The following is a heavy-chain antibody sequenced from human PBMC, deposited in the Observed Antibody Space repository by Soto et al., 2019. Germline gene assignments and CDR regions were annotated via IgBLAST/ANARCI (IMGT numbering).Heavy chain of an antibody. J-gene: IGHJ3*02. CDR3: AIARVTAARPSGFDI. D-gene: IGHD6-6*01. Sequence: QLQEAGPGLVKPSHTRSSTCTVSCCSINRGDYYWSWIRQHPGKGREWIGYLYYSGSTYYNPSLNSRSTISVDTSKYRCSLSLSYVTAADTAVYYCAIARVTAARPSGFDIWCQGTMVIVSS. V-gene: IGHV4-31*03. CDR2: LYYSGST. CDR1: CCSINRGDYY.